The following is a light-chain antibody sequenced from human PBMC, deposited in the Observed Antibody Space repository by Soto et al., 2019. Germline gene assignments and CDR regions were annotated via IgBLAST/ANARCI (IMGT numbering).Light chain of an antibody. CDR1: SSDIGGYNY. V-gene: IGLV2-8*01. J-gene: IGLJ2*01. Sequence: QSALTQPPSASGSPGQSVTISCTGTSSDIGGYNYGCWYQQHPGKAPKLMIYEVSKRPSGVPDRFSGSKSGNTASLTVSGLQAEDEADYYCSSYAGSNNVVFGGGTKIPVL. CDR3: SSYAGSNNVV. CDR2: EVS.